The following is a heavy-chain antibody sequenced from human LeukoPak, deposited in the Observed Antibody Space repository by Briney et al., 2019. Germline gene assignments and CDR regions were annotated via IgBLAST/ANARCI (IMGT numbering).Heavy chain of an antibody. J-gene: IGHJ3*02. D-gene: IGHD3-10*01. CDR1: GGSFSGYY. CDR2: INHSGST. Sequence: SQTLSLTCAVYGGSFSGYYWSWIRQPPGKGLEWIGEINHSGSTNYNPSLKSRVTISADTSKNQFSLKLSSVTAADTAVYYCAKITYYYGSVDAFDIWGQGTMVTVSS. V-gene: IGHV4-34*01. CDR3: AKITYYYGSVDAFDI.